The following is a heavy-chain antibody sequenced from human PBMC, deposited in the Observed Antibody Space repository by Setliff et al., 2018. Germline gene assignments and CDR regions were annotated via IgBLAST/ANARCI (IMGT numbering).Heavy chain of an antibody. CDR2: INHSGST. D-gene: IGHD4-17*01. V-gene: IGHV4-34*01. Sequence: KPSETLSLTCAVYGGSFSGYYWSRIRQPPGKGLEWIGEINHSGSTNYNPSLKSRVTISVDTSKNQFSLKLSSVTAADTAVYYCARATTVVTRAVDAFDIWGQGTMVTVSS. CDR1: GGSFSGYY. CDR3: ARATTVVTRAVDAFDI. J-gene: IGHJ3*02.